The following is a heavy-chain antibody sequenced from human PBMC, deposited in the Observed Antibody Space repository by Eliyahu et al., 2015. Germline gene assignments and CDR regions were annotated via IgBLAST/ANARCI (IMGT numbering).Heavy chain of an antibody. CDR2: IYXTGTT. Sequence: QVQLHESGPGQVKPSGXLSLTXGVSXXXISSGFYWVWIRQXPGKGLELIAYIYXTGTTFYNLSLKSRVTISVVPSENQFSLELRSVSAADTAVYYCVRVGIRDGWFDPWGQGTLVTVSS. CDR3: VRVGIRDGWFDP. D-gene: IGHD2-21*01. J-gene: IGHJ5*02. V-gene: IGHV4-38-2*01. CDR1: XXXISSGFY.